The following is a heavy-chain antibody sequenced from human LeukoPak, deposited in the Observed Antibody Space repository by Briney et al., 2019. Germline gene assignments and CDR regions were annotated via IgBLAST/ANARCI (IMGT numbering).Heavy chain of an antibody. CDR3: ARDTPRSHPPFDY. CDR1: GYTFTGYY. J-gene: IGHJ4*02. V-gene: IGHV1-2*06. Sequence: ASVKVSCKASGYTFTGYYMHWVRQAPGQGLEWMGRINPNSGGTNYAQKFQGRVTMTRDTSISTAYMELRSLRSDDTAVYYCARDTPRSHPPFDYWGQGTLVTVSS. D-gene: IGHD1-14*01. CDR2: INPNSGGT.